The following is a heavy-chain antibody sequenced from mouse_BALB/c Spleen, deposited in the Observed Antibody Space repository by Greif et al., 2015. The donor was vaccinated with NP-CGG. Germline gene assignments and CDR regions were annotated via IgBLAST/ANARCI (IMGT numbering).Heavy chain of an antibody. CDR2: INPSTGYT. CDR3: ATGTYFDV. Sequence: QVQLQQSWAELAKPGASVKMSCKASGYTFTSYWMHWVKQRPGQGLEWIGYINPSTGYTEYNQKFKDKATLTADKSSSTAYMQLSSLTSEDSAVYYCATGTYFDVWGAGTTVTVSS. V-gene: IGHV1-7*01. J-gene: IGHJ1*01. CDR1: GYTFTSYW. D-gene: IGHD4-1*01.